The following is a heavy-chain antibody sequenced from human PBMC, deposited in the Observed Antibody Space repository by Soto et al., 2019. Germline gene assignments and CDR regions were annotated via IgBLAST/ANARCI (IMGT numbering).Heavy chain of an antibody. V-gene: IGHV4-59*01. CDR3: ARATAAAHDAFDI. J-gene: IGHJ3*02. CDR1: GGSISSYD. CDR2: IYYSGST. Sequence: SETLSLTCTVSGGSISSYDWSWIRQPPGKGLEWIGYIYYSGSTNYNPSLKSRVTISVDTSKNQFSLKLSSVTAADTAVYYCARATAAAHDAFDIWGQGTMVTVSS. D-gene: IGHD6-13*01.